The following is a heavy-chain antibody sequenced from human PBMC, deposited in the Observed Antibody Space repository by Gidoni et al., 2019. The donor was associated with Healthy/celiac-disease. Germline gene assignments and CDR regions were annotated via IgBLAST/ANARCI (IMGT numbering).Heavy chain of an antibody. CDR2: ISWNSGSI. Sequence: EVQLVESGGGLVQPGRSLRLSCAASGFTFDDYAMPWVRQAPGKGLGWVSGISWNSGSIGYADSVKGRFTISRDNAKNSLYLQMNSLRAEDTALYYCAKGEGYCSGGSCQDKKFDYWGQGTLVTVSS. CDR3: AKGEGYCSGGSCQDKKFDY. CDR1: GFTFDDYA. D-gene: IGHD2-15*01. J-gene: IGHJ4*02. V-gene: IGHV3-9*01.